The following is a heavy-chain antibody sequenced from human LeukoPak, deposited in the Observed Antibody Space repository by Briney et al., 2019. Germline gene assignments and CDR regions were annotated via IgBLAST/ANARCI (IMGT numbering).Heavy chain of an antibody. CDR1: GFTFSSYA. CDR2: ISGSGGST. D-gene: IGHD3-10*01. J-gene: IGHJ4*02. CDR3: AKGSYGSGSYYSGFDY. V-gene: IGHV3-23*01. Sequence: GGSLRLSCAASGFTFSSYAMSWVRQAPGKGLEWVSAISGSGGSTYYADSVKGRFTISRDNSKNSLYLQMNSLRAEDTAVYYCAKGSYGSGSYYSGFDYWGQGTLVTVSS.